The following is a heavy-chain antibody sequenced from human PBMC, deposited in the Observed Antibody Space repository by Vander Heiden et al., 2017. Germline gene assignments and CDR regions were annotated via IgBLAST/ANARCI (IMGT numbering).Heavy chain of an antibody. CDR2: ITGSGGYT. Sequence: EVQLLQSGGGLGQPGGSLRLSCAASGFTCSSYAMSWVRQAQGKGLEWVSTITGSGGYTYYADSVKGRFTISRDNSKNTLFLQLNSLRAEDTAVYYCAPHVRFGTQAFDYWSQGALVTVSS. J-gene: IGHJ4*02. D-gene: IGHD3-10*01. V-gene: IGHV3-23*01. CDR3: APHVRFGTQAFDY. CDR1: GFTCSSYA.